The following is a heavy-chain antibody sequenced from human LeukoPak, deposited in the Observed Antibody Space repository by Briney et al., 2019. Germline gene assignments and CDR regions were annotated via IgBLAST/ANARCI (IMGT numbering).Heavy chain of an antibody. Sequence: KPSETLSLTCAVYGGSFSGYYWSWIRQPPGKGLEWIGEINHSGSTNYNPSLKSRVTISVDTSKNQFSLKLSSVTAADTAVYYCATAAGRSRPNWFDPWGQGTLVTVSS. CDR2: INHSGST. CDR3: ATAAGRSRPNWFDP. V-gene: IGHV4-34*01. J-gene: IGHJ5*02. CDR1: GGSFSGYY. D-gene: IGHD6-13*01.